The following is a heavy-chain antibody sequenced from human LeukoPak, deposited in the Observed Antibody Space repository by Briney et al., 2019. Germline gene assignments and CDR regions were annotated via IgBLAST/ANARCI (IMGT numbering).Heavy chain of an antibody. J-gene: IGHJ5*02. Sequence: SQTLSLTCAISGDIVSSNSVTWSWIRQSPSRGLDRLGRTYYRSTWYNDYAVSVRGRITVNPDTSKNQFSLHLNSVTPEDTAVYYCARRLTQYDCFDPWGQGILVTVSS. CDR1: GDIVSSNSVT. D-gene: IGHD2-2*01. CDR2: TYYRSTWYN. CDR3: ARRLTQYDCFDP. V-gene: IGHV6-1*01.